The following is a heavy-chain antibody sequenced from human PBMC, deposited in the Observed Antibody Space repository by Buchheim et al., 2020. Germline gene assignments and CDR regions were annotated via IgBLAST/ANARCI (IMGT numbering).Heavy chain of an antibody. CDR2: ISYDGSNK. V-gene: IGHV3-30*04. CDR1: GFTFSSYA. D-gene: IGHD3-16*02. CDR3: ARDWEIMITFGGVIGKNYYGMDV. Sequence: QVQLVESGGGVVQPGRSLRLSCAASGFTFSSYAMHWVRQAPGKGLEWVAVISYDGSNKYYADSVKGRFTISRDNSQNTLYLQMNSLRAEDTAVYYCARDWEIMITFGGVIGKNYYGMDVWGQGTT. J-gene: IGHJ6*02.